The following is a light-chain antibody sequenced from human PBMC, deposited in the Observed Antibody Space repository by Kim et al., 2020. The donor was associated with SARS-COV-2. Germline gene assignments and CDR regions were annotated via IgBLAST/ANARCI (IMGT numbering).Light chain of an antibody. Sequence: GQRVTISCSGFSSNIGGNYVYWYQQFPGTAPKVLIYRNTRRPSGVPDRFSGSKSGTSASLVISGLRSEDEADYYCAAWDDSLGGPVFGGGTKVTVL. CDR3: AAWDDSLGGPV. CDR1: SSNIGGNY. CDR2: RNT. J-gene: IGLJ3*02. V-gene: IGLV1-47*01.